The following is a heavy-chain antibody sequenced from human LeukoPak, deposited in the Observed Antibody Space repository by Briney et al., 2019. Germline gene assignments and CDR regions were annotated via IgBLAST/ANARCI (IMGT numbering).Heavy chain of an antibody. CDR1: GFTFSSYG. CDR2: IWYDGSNK. CDR3: AREGMVLHYDSSGYPGY. Sequence: GRSLRLSCEVSGFTFSSYGMHWVRQAPGKGLEWVAVIWYDGSNKYYADSVKGRFTISRDNSKNTLYLQMNSLRAEDTAVYYCAREGMVLHYDSSGYPGYWGQGTLVTVSS. V-gene: IGHV3-33*08. D-gene: IGHD3-22*01. J-gene: IGHJ4*02.